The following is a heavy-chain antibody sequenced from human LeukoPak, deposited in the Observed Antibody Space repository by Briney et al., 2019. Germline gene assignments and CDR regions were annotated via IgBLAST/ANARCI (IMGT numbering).Heavy chain of an antibody. V-gene: IGHV3-33*01. D-gene: IGHD3-3*01. CDR2: IWYDGSNK. J-gene: IGHJ4*02. Sequence: PGGSLRLSCAASGCTFSSYGMHWVRQAPGKGLEWVAVIWYDGSNKYYADSVKGRFTISRDDSRNTLYLQMNSLRPEDTAVYYCTRDANDFSPRYYFDYWGQGTLVTVSS. CDR3: TRDANDFSPRYYFDY. CDR1: GCTFSSYG.